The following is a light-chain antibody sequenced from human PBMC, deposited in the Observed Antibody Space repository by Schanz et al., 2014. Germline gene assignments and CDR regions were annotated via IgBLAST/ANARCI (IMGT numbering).Light chain of an antibody. J-gene: IGKJ4*01. CDR3: QHYNNWPLT. CDR2: GAS. V-gene: IGKV3-20*01. CDR1: QSVSSNY. Sequence: EIVLTQSPGTLSLSPGERATLSCRASQSVSSNYLAWYQQKPGQSPRLLIYGASSRATGIPDRFSGSGSGTEFTLTISSLQSEDFAVYYCQHYNNWPLTFGGGTKVEIK.